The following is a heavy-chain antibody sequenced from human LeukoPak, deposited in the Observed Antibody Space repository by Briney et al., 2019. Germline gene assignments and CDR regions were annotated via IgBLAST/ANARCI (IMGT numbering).Heavy chain of an antibody. Sequence: GGSLRLSCAASGFTFSSYSMNWVRQAPGKGLEWVSSISSSSYIYYADSVKGRFTISRDNAKNSLYLQMNSLRAEDTAVYYCARTGPGVYFDYWGQGTLVTVSS. V-gene: IGHV3-21*01. J-gene: IGHJ4*02. CDR3: ARTGPGVYFDY. D-gene: IGHD3-10*01. CDR1: GFTFSSYS. CDR2: ISSSSYI.